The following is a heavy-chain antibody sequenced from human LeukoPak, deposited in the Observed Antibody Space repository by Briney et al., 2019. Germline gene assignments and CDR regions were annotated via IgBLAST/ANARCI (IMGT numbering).Heavy chain of an antibody. CDR1: GFTFSSYR. CDR3: ARARVVTKWIDY. D-gene: IGHD2-21*02. Sequence: GGSLRLSCAASGFTFSSYRMSWVRQAPGKGLEWVANIKQDGSEKYYVDSVKGRFTISRDNAKDPLYLQMNSLRAEDTAVYYCARARVVTKWIDYWGQGTLVTVSS. CDR2: IKQDGSEK. J-gene: IGHJ4*02. V-gene: IGHV3-7*03.